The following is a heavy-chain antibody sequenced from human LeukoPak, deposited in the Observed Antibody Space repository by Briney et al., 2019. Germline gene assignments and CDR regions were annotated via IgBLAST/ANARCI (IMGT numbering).Heavy chain of an antibody. Sequence: SETLSLTCTVSGGSISSGSYYWSWIRQPAGKGLEWIGRIYTSGSTNYNPSLKSRVTISVDTSKNQFSLKLSSVTAADTAVYYCAREGVIGYYYYYYMDVWGKGTTVTISS. J-gene: IGHJ6*03. CDR2: IYTSGST. CDR3: AREGVIGYYYYYYMDV. CDR1: GGSISSGSYY. V-gene: IGHV4-61*02. D-gene: IGHD3-16*02.